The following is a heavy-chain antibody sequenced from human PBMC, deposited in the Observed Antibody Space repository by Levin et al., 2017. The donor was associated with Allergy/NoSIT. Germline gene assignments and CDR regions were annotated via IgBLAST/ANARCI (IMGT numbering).Heavy chain of an antibody. CDR2: IRNKAHGGTT. V-gene: IGHV3-49*04. CDR3: ARGGPPNYDYNWGSYRDEYFDY. D-gene: IGHD3-16*02. CDR1: GFTFGDYA. Sequence: GGSLRLSCTGSGFTFGDYAMSWVRQAPGKGLEWVGFIRNKAHGGTTEYAASVKGRLTIPRDDSKSIAYLQMNSLKTEDTAVYFCARGGPPNYDYNWGSYRDEYFDYWGQGTLVTVSS. J-gene: IGHJ4*02.